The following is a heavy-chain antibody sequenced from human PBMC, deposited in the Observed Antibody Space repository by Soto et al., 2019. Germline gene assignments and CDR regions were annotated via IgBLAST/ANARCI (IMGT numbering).Heavy chain of an antibody. CDR1: GYSFVTYG. D-gene: IGHD3-10*01. Sequence: QVQLVQSGAEVKMPGASVKVSCKASGYSFVTYGISWVRQAPGGGLEWVGWISNYNGITNYAQKVHGRVTMTTDRATSTAYMELRSLRSDDTAVYYCAESMGGSGTYVSWGQGTLVTVSS. J-gene: IGHJ4*02. CDR3: AESMGGSGTYVS. CDR2: ISNYNGIT. V-gene: IGHV1-18*01.